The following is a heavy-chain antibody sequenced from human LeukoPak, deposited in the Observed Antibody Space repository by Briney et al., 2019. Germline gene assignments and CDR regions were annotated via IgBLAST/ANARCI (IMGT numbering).Heavy chain of an antibody. CDR2: ISTDGITK. Sequence: GGSLRLSCLASGFSFSSYDIHWVRQAPGKGLEWIAVISTDGITKFYTDSVKGRFTISRDNSKNTLYLQMNSLRAEDTAVYYCASPAKYSDTWYFDYWGQGTLVTVSS. CDR1: GFSFSSYD. J-gene: IGHJ4*02. V-gene: IGHV3-30*04. CDR3: ASPAKYSDTWYFDY. D-gene: IGHD6-6*01.